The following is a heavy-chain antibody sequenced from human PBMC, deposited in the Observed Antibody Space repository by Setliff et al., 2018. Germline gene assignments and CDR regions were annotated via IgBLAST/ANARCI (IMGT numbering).Heavy chain of an antibody. CDR3: ARDVSPYGSGNYYVINWFDP. Sequence: ASVKVSCKASGYTFTDYAIHWVRQAPGQRPEWMGWINPDKGNTKYSQKFQDRVTIIRDTSASTAYMELSSLRSEDTAVYYCARDVSPYGSGNYYVINWFDPWGQGTLVT. D-gene: IGHD3-10*01. CDR1: GYTFTDYA. V-gene: IGHV1-3*01. J-gene: IGHJ5*02. CDR2: INPDKGNT.